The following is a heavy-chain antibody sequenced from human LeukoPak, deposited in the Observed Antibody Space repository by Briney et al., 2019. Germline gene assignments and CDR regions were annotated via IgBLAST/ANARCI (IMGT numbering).Heavy chain of an antibody. CDR2: INEDGSVQ. CDR3: ATRESSMARSH. CDR1: GLIFRDYW. D-gene: IGHD3-10*01. Sequence: GGSLRLSCVGPGLIFRDYWMNWVRQVPGKGLEWVAHINEDGSVQDYVDSVRGRFSISRDNARNSFYLQINNLRVEDTAVYYCATRESSMARSHWGQGTLVTVSS. J-gene: IGHJ4*02. V-gene: IGHV3-7*01.